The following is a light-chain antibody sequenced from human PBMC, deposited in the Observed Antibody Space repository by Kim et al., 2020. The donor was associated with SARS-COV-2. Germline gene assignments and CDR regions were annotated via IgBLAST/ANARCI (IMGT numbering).Light chain of an antibody. J-gene: IGLJ3*02. V-gene: IGLV3-1*01. Sequence: SYELTQPPSVSVSPGQTVTITCSGDKLGDKYSSRYQQQLGQAPALVIYQETKRPSGTPERFVGFNSGNTASLTISGAQAMDEADYYCQVGDYTWVFGGGT. CDR3: QVGDYTWV. CDR2: QET. CDR1: KLGDKY.